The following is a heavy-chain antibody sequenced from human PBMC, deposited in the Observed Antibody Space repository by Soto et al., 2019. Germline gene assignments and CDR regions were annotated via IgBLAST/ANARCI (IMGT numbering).Heavy chain of an antibody. Sequence: QLQLHESGPGLVRPSETLYLTCTVSSGSISSSSSYWGWIRQPPGKGLEWIGSIYYSGNTYYNPSLKSRVTISIDSAKTQFSLKLNSVTTADTAVYYCGAQDYGDKGYYFETWGQGNLVTGSS. D-gene: IGHD4-17*01. CDR2: IYYSGNT. J-gene: IGHJ4*02. CDR1: SGSISSSSSY. V-gene: IGHV4-39*01. CDR3: GAQDYGDKGYYFET.